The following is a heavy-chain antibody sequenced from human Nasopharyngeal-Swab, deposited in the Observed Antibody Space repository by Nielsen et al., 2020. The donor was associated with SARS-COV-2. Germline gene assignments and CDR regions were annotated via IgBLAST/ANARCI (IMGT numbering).Heavy chain of an antibody. CDR2: ISSSSSSTI. J-gene: IGHJ6*02. Sequence: GRQAPGKGLEWVSYISSSSSSTIYYADSVKGRFTISRDNAKNSLYLQMNSLRAEDTAVYYCARGSSSSSKAHYYYGMDVWGQGTTVTVSS. CDR3: ARGSSSSSKAHYYYGMDV. D-gene: IGHD6-6*01. V-gene: IGHV3-48*04.